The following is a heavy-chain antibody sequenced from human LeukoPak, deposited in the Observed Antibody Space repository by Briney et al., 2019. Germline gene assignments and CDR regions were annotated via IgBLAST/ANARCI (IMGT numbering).Heavy chain of an antibody. Sequence: PGGSLRLSCAASGFTFRTYDFHWVRQVQGIGLEWVSGIGTAGDTYYAGSVKGRFTISRENAKNYLYLQMNSLRAGDTAVYYCVRVAWLDYPGMDVWGQGTTVTVSS. D-gene: IGHD5-12*01. CDR1: GFTFRTYD. V-gene: IGHV3-13*01. J-gene: IGHJ6*02. CDR3: VRVAWLDYPGMDV. CDR2: IGTAGDT.